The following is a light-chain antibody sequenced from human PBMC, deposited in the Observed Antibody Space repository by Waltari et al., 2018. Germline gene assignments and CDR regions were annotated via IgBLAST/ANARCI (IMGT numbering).Light chain of an antibody. CDR1: SSNIGTHY. Sequence: QSVLTQPPSVSAAPGQKVTIPCSGSSSNIGTHYVSWYQQLPGTAPQLLIYDNNQRPSGIPDRFSGSKSGTSATLGITGLQTGDEADYYCGTWDSSLSAGGVFGGGTKLTVL. V-gene: IGLV1-51*01. J-gene: IGLJ3*02. CDR3: GTWDSSLSAGGV. CDR2: DNN.